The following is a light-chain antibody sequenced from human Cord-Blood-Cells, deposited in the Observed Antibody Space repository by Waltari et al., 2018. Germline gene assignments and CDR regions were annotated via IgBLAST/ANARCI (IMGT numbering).Light chain of an antibody. Sequence: DIQMTQSPSSLSASVGDRVTITCRASQSISSYLNWYQQKPGKAPKLLIYAATSLQSGVPSRFSGSGAGRDFTLTISRLQTEDFATYYCQQSYSTPHTVGQGTRLEIK. V-gene: IGKV1-39*01. CDR3: QQSYSTPHT. CDR2: AAT. CDR1: QSISSY. J-gene: IGKJ5*01.